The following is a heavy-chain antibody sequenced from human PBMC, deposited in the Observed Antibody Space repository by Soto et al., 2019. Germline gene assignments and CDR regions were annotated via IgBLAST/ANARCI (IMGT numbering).Heavy chain of an antibody. V-gene: IGHV4-34*01. CDR1: GGSFSGYY. CDR2: INHSGST. D-gene: IGHD6-6*01. Sequence: PSETLSLTCAVYGGSFSGYYWSWIRQPPGKGLEWIGEINHSGSTNYNPSLKSRVTISVDTSKNQFSLKLSSVTAADTAVYYCARVLNRASLPSGPDYWGQGTLVTVSS. J-gene: IGHJ4*02. CDR3: ARVLNRASLPSGPDY.